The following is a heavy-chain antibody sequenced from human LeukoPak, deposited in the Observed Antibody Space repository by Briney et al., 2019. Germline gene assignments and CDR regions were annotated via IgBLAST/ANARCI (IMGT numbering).Heavy chain of an antibody. J-gene: IGHJ3*02. CDR2: MNPNSGNT. CDR1: GYTFTRYD. V-gene: IGHV1-8*01. CDR3: ASTLVVVDAFDI. Sequence: ASVKVSCKASGYTFTRYDINWVRQATGQGIEWMGWMNPNSGNTGYAQKFQGRVTMTRNTSISTAYMELSSLRSEDTAVYYCASTLVVVDAFDIWGQGTMVTVSS. D-gene: IGHD3-22*01.